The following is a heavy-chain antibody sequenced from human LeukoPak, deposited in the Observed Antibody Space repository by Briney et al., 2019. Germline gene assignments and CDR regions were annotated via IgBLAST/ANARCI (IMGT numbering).Heavy chain of an antibody. D-gene: IGHD5-12*01. CDR3: ARVAYSGYDY. CDR2: TYYRSKWYS. V-gene: IGHV6-1*01. J-gene: IGHJ4*02. CDR1: GDTFSSNSAA. Sequence: SQTLSLTCAISGDTFSSNSAAWTWIRQSPSRGLEWLGRTYYRSKWYSDYAVSVKSRISINPDTPKNQFSLQLTSVTPEDTALYYCARVAYSGYDYGGRGTLVT.